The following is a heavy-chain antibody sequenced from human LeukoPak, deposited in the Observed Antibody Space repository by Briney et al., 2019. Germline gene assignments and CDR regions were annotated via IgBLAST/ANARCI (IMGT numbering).Heavy chain of an antibody. J-gene: IGHJ4*02. D-gene: IGHD3-10*01. V-gene: IGHV4-31*03. Sequence: PSETLSLTCTVSGGSISSSSYYWGWIRQHPGKGLEWIGYIYYSGSTYYNPSLKSRVTISVDTSKNQFSLKLSSVTAADTAVYYCARVVRGVIPYYFDYWGQGTLVIVSS. CDR3: ARVVRGVIPYYFDY. CDR1: GGSISSSSYY. CDR2: IYYSGST.